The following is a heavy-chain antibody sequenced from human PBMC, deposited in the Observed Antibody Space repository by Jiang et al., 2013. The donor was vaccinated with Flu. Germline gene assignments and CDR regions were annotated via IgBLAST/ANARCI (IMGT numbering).Heavy chain of an antibody. V-gene: IGHV4-31*02. J-gene: IGHJ6*03. CDR2: T. Sequence: TYYNPSLKSRVTISVDTSKNQFSLKLSSVTAADTAVYYCARDLHGDYDILTGSVTYYYYMDVWGKGDHGHRLL. D-gene: IGHD3-9*01. CDR3: ARDLHGDYDILTGSVTYYYYMDV.